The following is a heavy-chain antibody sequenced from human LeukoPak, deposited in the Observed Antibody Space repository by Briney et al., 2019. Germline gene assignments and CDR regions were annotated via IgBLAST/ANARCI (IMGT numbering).Heavy chain of an antibody. CDR2: IYYSGST. V-gene: IGHV4-59*01. J-gene: IGHJ5*02. CDR1: GGSLSSYY. CDR3: AREGRAYCGGDCSVDWFDP. D-gene: IGHD2-21*02. Sequence: SETLSLTCTVSGGSLSSYYWSWIRQPPGKGLEWIGYIYYSGSTNYNPSLKSRVTISVDTSKNQFSLKLSSVTAADTAVYYCAREGRAYCGGDCSVDWFDPWGQGTLVTVSS.